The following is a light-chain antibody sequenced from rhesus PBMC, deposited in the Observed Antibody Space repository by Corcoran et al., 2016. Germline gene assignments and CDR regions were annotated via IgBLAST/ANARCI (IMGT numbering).Light chain of an antibody. CDR3: QQYNSPPFT. CDR1: QGINNY. V-gene: IGKV1-37*01. J-gene: IGKJ3*01. Sequence: DIQMTQSPSSLSASVGDRVTITCRTSQGINNYLAWFQQKPGKAPKPLINNASNLEIGVPTTFSGSGSGTEFTLTISRLQPEDFATYYCQQYNSPPFTFGPGTKLDI. CDR2: NAS.